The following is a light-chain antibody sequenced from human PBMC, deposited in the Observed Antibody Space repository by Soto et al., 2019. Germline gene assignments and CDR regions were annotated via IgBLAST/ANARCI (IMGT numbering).Light chain of an antibody. CDR2: EGS. CDR1: SSDVGSYNL. J-gene: IGLJ2*01. V-gene: IGLV2-23*03. CDR3: CSYGGSSTFVV. Sequence: QSVLTQPASVSGSPGQSITISCTGTSSDVGSYNLVSWYQQHPGKAPKLMIYEGSKRPSGVSNRFFGSKSGNTASLTISGLQAEDEADYYCCSYGGSSTFVVFGGGTKLTVL.